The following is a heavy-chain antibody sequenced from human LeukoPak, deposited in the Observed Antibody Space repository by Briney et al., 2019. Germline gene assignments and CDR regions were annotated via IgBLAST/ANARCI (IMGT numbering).Heavy chain of an antibody. CDR2: INTNTGNP. D-gene: IGHD4-17*01. Sequence: ASVKVSCKASGYTFTSYAMNWVRQAPGQGLEWMGWINTNTGNPTYAQGFTGRFVFSLDTSVSTAYLQISSLKAEDTAVYYCARVGPTVTTWRHYYYYMDVWGKGTTVTVSS. CDR1: GYTFTSYA. CDR3: ARVGPTVTTWRHYYYYMDV. J-gene: IGHJ6*03. V-gene: IGHV7-4-1*02.